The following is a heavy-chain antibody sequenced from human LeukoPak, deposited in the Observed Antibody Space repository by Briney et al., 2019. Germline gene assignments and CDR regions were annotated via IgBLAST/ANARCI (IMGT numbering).Heavy chain of an antibody. CDR1: GGSFSGYY. V-gene: IGHV4-34*01. Sequence: SETLSLTCAVYGGSFSGYYWSWIRQPPGKGLEWIGEINHSGSTNYNPSLKSRVTISVDTSKNQFSLKLSSVTAADTAVYYCARDRRIAVAGTYWYFDLWGRGTLVTVSS. D-gene: IGHD6-19*01. J-gene: IGHJ2*01. CDR2: INHSGST. CDR3: ARDRRIAVAGTYWYFDL.